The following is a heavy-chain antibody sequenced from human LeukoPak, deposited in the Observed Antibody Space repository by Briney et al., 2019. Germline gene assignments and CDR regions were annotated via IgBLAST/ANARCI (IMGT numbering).Heavy chain of an antibody. J-gene: IGHJ4*02. CDR1: GFTFSSYW. D-gene: IGHD2-2*01. CDR2: IKQDGSEK. V-gene: IGHV3-7*01. CDR3: ARGGIVVVPAAMNDY. Sequence: GGSLRLSCAASGFTFSSYWMSWVRQAPGKGLEWVANIKQDGSEKYYVDSVKGRFTISRDNAKSSLYLQMNSLRAEDTAVYYCARGGIVVVPAAMNDYWGQGALVTVSS.